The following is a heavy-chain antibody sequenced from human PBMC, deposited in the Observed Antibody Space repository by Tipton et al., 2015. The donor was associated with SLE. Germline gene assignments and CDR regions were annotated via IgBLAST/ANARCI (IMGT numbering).Heavy chain of an antibody. J-gene: IGHJ5*02. V-gene: IGHV3-9*01. D-gene: IGHD2-15*01. CDR3: AKDSCSGIHFFEGNWFDP. CDR2: ISWDSGSI. Sequence: SLRLSCAASGFTFDDYAMHLVRQAPGEGLEWVPGISWDSGSIDYADSVKGRFTISRDNAKNSLYLQMNSLRTEDTALYYCAKDSCSGIHFFEGNWFDPWGQGTLVTVSA. CDR1: GFTFDDYA.